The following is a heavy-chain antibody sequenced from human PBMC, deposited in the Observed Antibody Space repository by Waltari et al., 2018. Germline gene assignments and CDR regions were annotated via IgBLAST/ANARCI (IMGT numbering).Heavy chain of an antibody. J-gene: IGHJ4*02. CDR3: AISISSGWPYYFDY. Sequence: QVQLQQWGAGLLKPSATLSLTCAVYGWSFSGYYWSWFRQPPGKGLEWIGEINHSGSTNYNPSLKSRVTISVDTSKNQFSLKLSSVTAADTAVYYCAISISSGWPYYFDYWGQGTLVTVSS. D-gene: IGHD6-19*01. CDR2: INHSGST. V-gene: IGHV4-34*01. CDR1: GWSFSGYY.